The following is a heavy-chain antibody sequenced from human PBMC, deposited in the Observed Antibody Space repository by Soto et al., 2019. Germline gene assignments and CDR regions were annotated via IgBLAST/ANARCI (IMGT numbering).Heavy chain of an antibody. J-gene: IGHJ5*02. CDR1: GFTFSSYA. CDR3: AKNSDSRINNWFDP. CDR2: ISSSGGTT. Sequence: GGSLRLSCPASGFTFSSYAMTWVRRAPGKGLEWVSGISSSGGTTYYADSVKGRFTISRDNSKNTLYLQMNTLRAEDTALYYCAKNSDSRINNWFDPWGQGTVVTVSS. D-gene: IGHD1-26*01. V-gene: IGHV3-23*01.